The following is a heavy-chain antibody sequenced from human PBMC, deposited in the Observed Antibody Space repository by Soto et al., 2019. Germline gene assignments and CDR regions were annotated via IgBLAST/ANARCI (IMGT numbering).Heavy chain of an antibody. D-gene: IGHD3-22*01. V-gene: IGHV1-69*01. CDR2: VIPLFNTS. CDR1: GGTFSSYI. J-gene: IGHJ4*02. CDR3: AVGDHYYDRSGYDFDY. Sequence: QVQLVQSGAEVKKPGSSVKVSCKASGGTFSSYIIAWVRQAPGQGFEWMGGVIPLFNTSNYARKFQGRVTSTADESTSTAYMELSSLTSDDTAVFYCAVGDHYYDRSGYDFDYWGQGTLVTVSS.